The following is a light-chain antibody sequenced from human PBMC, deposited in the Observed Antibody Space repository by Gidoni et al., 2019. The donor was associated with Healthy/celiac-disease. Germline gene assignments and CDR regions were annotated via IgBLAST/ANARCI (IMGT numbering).Light chain of an antibody. J-gene: IGKJ4*01. CDR2: LGS. V-gene: IGKV2-28*01. CDR1: QSLLQSNGYNY. CDR3: MQALQTPRT. Sequence: DIVMTQSPLPLSVTPGEPASISCRSSQSLLQSNGYNYLDWYLQKPGQSPQLLIYLGSNRASGVPDRVSGSGSGTDFSLKISRVQPEDVGFYYCMQALQTPRTFGGGTKVEIK.